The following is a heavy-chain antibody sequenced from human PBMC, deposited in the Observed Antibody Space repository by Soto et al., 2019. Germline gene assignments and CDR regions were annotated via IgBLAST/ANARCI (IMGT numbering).Heavy chain of an antibody. CDR3: GRGRGGYGVCYFDF. CDR2: IIPIFGTA. D-gene: IGHD5-12*01. V-gene: IGHV1-69*13. Sequence: SVKVSCKASGGTFSSYAISWVRQAPGQGLEWMGGIIPIFGTANYAQKFQGRVTITAAESTSTAYMELSRLGSENTAEYYGGRGRGGYGVCYFDFWGQGTMVTVSS. CDR1: GGTFSSYA. J-gene: IGHJ3*01.